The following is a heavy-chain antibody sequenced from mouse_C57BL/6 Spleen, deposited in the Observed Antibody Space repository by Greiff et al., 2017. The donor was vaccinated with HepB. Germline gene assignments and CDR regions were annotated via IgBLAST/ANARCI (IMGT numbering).Heavy chain of an antibody. CDR2: INPNNGGT. CDR1: GYTFTDYN. D-gene: IGHD2-4*01. Sequence: EVQLQQSGPELVKPGASVKIPCKASGYTFTDYNMDWVKQSHGKSLEWIGDINPNNGGTIYNQKFKGKATLTVDKSSSTAYMELRSLTSEDTAVYYCARVRYDYDGRGYYAMDYWGQGTSVTVSS. J-gene: IGHJ4*01. CDR3: ARVRYDYDGRGYYAMDY. V-gene: IGHV1-18*01.